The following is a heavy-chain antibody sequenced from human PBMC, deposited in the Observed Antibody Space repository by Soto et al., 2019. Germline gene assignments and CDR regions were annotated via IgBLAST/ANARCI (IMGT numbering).Heavy chain of an antibody. CDR1: GGSISSYY. CDR3: ARGRGNYYDSSGYYSLDAFDI. CDR2: IYYSGST. D-gene: IGHD3-22*01. J-gene: IGHJ3*02. V-gene: IGHV4-59*01. Sequence: PSETLSLTCTVSGGSISSYYWSWIRQPPGKGLEWIGYIYYSGSTNCNPSLKSRVTISVDTSKNQFSLKLSSVTAADTAVYYCARGRGNYYDSSGYYSLDAFDIWGQGTMVTVSS.